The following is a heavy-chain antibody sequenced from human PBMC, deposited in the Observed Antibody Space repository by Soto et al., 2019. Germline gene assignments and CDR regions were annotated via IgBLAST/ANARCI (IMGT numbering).Heavy chain of an antibody. Sequence: SETLSLTCAVYGGSFSGYYWSWIRQPPGKGLEWIGEINHSGSTNYNPSLKSRVTISVXXXXXXMXLXLXXXSSTXTAVYDCAKGPQAGYYDSGTFYSSVPWGQGTLVT. CDR3: AKGPQAGYYDSGTFYSSVP. V-gene: IGHV4-34*01. J-gene: IGHJ5*02. D-gene: IGHD3-10*01. CDR2: INHSGST. CDR1: GGSFSGYY.